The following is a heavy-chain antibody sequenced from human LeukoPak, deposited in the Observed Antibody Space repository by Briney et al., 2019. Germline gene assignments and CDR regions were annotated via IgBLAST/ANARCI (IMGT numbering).Heavy chain of an antibody. CDR2: INHSGST. D-gene: IGHD4-11*01. V-gene: IGHV4-34*01. J-gene: IGHJ4*02. CDR3: ARHGVWTRPLYSNPRYFDY. CDR1: GGSFSGYY. Sequence: SETLSLTCAVYGGSFSGYYWSWIRQPPGKGLEWIGEINHSGSTNYNPSLKSRVTISVDTSKNQFSLKLSSVTAADTAVYYCARHGVWTRPLYSNPRYFDYWGQGTLVTVSS.